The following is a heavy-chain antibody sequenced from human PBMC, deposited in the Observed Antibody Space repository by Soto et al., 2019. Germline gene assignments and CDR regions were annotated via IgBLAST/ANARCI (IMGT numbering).Heavy chain of an antibody. J-gene: IGHJ3*02. Sequence: GGSLRLSCAASGFTVSVNYLSWVRQAPGKGLEWVSVLYFGGSTYYADSVKGRFTISRDNSRNTLFLQMDSLRTEDTAVYYCAREHCSGGSCWGDTFDIWGQGTMVTVSS. D-gene: IGHD2-15*01. V-gene: IGHV3-66*01. CDR1: GFTVSVNY. CDR3: AREHCSGGSCWGDTFDI. CDR2: LYFGGST.